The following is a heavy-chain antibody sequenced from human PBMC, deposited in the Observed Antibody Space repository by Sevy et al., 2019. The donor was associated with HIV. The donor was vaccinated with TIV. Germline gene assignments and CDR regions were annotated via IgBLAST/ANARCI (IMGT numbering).Heavy chain of an antibody. J-gene: IGHJ5*02. D-gene: IGHD6-13*01. Sequence: SETLSLTCAVSGYSISSGYYWGWIRQPPGKGLEWIGSIYHSGSTYYNPSLKSRVTISVDTSKNQFSLKLSSVTAEDTAVYYCARHAAAGTRWFDPWGQGTLVTVSS. CDR1: GYSISSGYY. CDR3: ARHAAAGTRWFDP. CDR2: IYHSGST. V-gene: IGHV4-38-2*01.